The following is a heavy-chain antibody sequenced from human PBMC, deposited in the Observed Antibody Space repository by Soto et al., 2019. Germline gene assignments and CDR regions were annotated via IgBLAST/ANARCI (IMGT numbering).Heavy chain of an antibody. CDR1: VYTFTCYY. J-gene: IGHJ4*02. D-gene: IGHD4-17*01. Sequence: XSVKVSCKASVYTFTCYYMHWVRQAPGQGLEWMGWINPNSGGTNYAQKFQGRVTMTRDTSISTAYMELSRLRSDDTAVYYCARGWVDGYGDFFEYWGQGTLVTVS. CDR3: ARGWVDGYGDFFEY. V-gene: IGHV1-2*02. CDR2: INPNSGGT.